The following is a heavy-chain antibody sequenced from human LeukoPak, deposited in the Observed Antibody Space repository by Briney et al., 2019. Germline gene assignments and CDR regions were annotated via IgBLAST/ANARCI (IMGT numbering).Heavy chain of an antibody. D-gene: IGHD3-22*01. CDR2: INHSGST. V-gene: IGHV4-34*01. J-gene: IGHJ4*02. Sequence: PSETLSLTCAVYGGSFSGYYWCWIRQPPGKGLEWIGEINHSGSTNYNPSLKSRVTISVDTSKNQFSLKLSSVTAADTAVYYCARGRLYYYDSSGYYVKSRALYYFDYWGQGTLVTVSS. CDR3: ARGRLYYYDSSGYYVKSRALYYFDY. CDR1: GGSFSGYY.